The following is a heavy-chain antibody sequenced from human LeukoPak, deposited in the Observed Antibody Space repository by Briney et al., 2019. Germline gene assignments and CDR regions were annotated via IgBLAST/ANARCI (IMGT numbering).Heavy chain of an antibody. D-gene: IGHD3-22*01. Sequence: GRSLRLSCAGSGFTFGTYGMYWVRQAPGKGLEWVAVVSYDGSNEYYADSVKGRFTISRDNSKNTVYLQMNSLRPEDTAVYYCAKPYTSGYFDYWGQGTLVTVSS. V-gene: IGHV3-30*18. J-gene: IGHJ4*02. CDR2: VSYDGSNE. CDR3: AKPYTSGYFDY. CDR1: GFTFGTYG.